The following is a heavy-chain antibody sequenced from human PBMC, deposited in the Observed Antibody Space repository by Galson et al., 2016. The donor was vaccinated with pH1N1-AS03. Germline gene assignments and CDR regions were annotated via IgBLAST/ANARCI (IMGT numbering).Heavy chain of an antibody. CDR3: ARFPDYGDDVGY. J-gene: IGHJ4*02. CDR2: IFYNGTT. Sequence: ETLSLTCTVSGGSISSYYWSWIRQPPGKRLEWIGYIFYNGTTNYNPSLKSRVTISVDTSKNQFSLKLTSVTAAVTAVYYCARFPDYGDDVGYWGQGTLVTVSS. D-gene: IGHD4-17*01. V-gene: IGHV4-59*08. CDR1: GGSISSYY.